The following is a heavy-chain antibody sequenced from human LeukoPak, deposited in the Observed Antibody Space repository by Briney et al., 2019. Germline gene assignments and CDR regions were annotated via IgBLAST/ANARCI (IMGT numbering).Heavy chain of an antibody. CDR3: ARARKTRNIYGDYVFPFDY. D-gene: IGHD4-17*01. CDR2: IRYDGSNK. Sequence: GGSLRLSCAASGFTFSSYGMHWVRQAPGKGPEWVAFIRYDGSNKYYADSVKGRFTISRDNSKNTLYLQMNSLRAEDTAVYYCARARKTRNIYGDYVFPFDYWGQGTLVTVSS. CDR1: GFTFSSYG. V-gene: IGHV3-30*02. J-gene: IGHJ4*02.